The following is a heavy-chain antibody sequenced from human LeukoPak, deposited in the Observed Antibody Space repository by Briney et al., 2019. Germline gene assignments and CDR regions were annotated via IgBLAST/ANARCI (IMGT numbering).Heavy chain of an antibody. CDR1: DFTFSNAW. V-gene: IGHV3-15*01. D-gene: IGHD1-26*01. CDR3: ATQIKWEPPDFEY. CDR2: IKSKADGETT. J-gene: IGHJ4*02. Sequence: GGSLRLSCAASDFTFSNAWMSWVRQAPGKGLESVGRIKSKADGETTDYAAPVKGRFTISRDDSKNTLYLQMNSLKTEDTAVYYCATQIKWEPPDFEYWGLGTLVTVSS.